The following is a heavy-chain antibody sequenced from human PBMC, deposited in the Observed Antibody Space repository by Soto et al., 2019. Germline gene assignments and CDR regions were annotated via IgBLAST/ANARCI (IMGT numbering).Heavy chain of an antibody. V-gene: IGHV3-48*03. CDR3: ATHLPIAARPARYYYYGMDV. Sequence: GGSLRLSCAASGLTFSSYEMNWVRQAPGKGLEWVSYISSSGSTIYYADSVKGRFTISRDNAKNSLYLQMNSLRAEDTAVYYCATHLPIAARPARYYYYGMDVWGQGTTVTVSS. CDR1: GLTFSSYE. CDR2: ISSSGSTI. D-gene: IGHD6-6*01. J-gene: IGHJ6*02.